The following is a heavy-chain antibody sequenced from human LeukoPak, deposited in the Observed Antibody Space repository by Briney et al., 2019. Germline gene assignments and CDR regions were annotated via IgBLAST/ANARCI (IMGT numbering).Heavy chain of an antibody. V-gene: IGHV3-74*01. CDR3: ARESDYCSSTSCPFDY. J-gene: IGHJ4*02. CDR2: ISPTGSTT. D-gene: IGHD2-2*01. Sequence: GGSLRLSCTASGFSFSGHWMHWARQLPGKGLVWVSRISPTGSTTSYADSVKGRFTVSRDNAKNTLYLQMNSLRAEDTAVYYCARESDYCSSTSCPFDYWGQGTLVTVSS. CDR1: GFSFSGHW.